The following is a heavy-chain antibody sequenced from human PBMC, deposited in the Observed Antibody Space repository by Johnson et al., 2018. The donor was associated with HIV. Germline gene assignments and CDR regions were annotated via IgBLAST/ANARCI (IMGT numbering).Heavy chain of an antibody. J-gene: IGHJ3*02. V-gene: IGHV3-30*04. Sequence: QVQLVESGGGLVQPGGSLRLSCAASGFTFSSYAMHWVRQAPGKGLEWVAVISYDGSNKYYADSVKGRFTISRDNSKNTLYLQMNSLRAEDTAVYYCAKDYPTSNWAVPDAFDIWGQGTMVTVSS. CDR3: AKDYPTSNWAVPDAFDI. D-gene: IGHD7-27*01. CDR1: GFTFSSYA. CDR2: ISYDGSNK.